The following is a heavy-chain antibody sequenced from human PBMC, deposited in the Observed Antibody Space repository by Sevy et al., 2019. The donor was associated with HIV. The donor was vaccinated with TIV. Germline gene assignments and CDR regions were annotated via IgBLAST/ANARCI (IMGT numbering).Heavy chain of an antibody. J-gene: IGHJ4*02. V-gene: IGHV1-18*01. D-gene: IGHD1-1*01. CDR3: ARGGNRYNWNADYFDY. CDR2: ISAYNGNT. Sequence: ASVKVSCKASGYTFTSYGISWVRRAPGQGLEWMGWISAYNGNTNYAQKLQGRVTMTTDTSTSTAYMELRSLRSDDTAVYYCARGGNRYNWNADYFDYWGQGTLVTVSS. CDR1: GYTFTSYG.